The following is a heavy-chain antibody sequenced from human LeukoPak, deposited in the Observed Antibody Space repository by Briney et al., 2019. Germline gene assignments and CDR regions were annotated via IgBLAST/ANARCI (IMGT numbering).Heavy chain of an antibody. D-gene: IGHD3-22*01. CDR3: ARGSSGYYSAFDY. CDR1: GYTFTSYY. CDR2: INPSGDST. J-gene: IGHJ4*02. V-gene: IGHV1-46*01. Sequence: ASVKVSCKASGYTFTSYYTHCVRQAPGQGLEWMGIINPSGDSTSYAQKFQGRVTMTRDTSTSTVYMELSSLRSEDTAVYYCARGSSGYYSAFDYWGQGTLVTVSS.